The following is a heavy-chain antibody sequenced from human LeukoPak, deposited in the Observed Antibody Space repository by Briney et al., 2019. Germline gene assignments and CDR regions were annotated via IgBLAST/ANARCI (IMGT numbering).Heavy chain of an antibody. J-gene: IGHJ3*02. D-gene: IGHD6-13*01. CDR1: GGTFSSYA. Sequence: ASVKVSGRASGGTFSSYAISWVRQAPGQGLEWMGGIIPIFGTANYAQKFQGRVTITTDESTSTAYMELSSLRSEDTAVYYCARSNSSSWHPRAFDIWGQGTMVTVSS. CDR3: ARSNSSSWHPRAFDI. CDR2: IIPIFGTA. V-gene: IGHV1-69*05.